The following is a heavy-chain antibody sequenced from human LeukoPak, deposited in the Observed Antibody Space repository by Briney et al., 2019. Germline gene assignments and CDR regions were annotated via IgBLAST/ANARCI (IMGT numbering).Heavy chain of an antibody. CDR2: IYYSGST. CDR1: GGSISSGGYY. Sequence: SQTLSLTCTVSGGSISSGGYYWSWIRQHPGKGLEWIGYIYYSGSTYYNPSLKSRVTISVDTSKNQFSLKLSSVTAADTAVHYCARANYDSSGYYYVDWFDPWGQGTLVTVSS. D-gene: IGHD3-22*01. J-gene: IGHJ5*02. V-gene: IGHV4-31*03. CDR3: ARANYDSSGYYYVDWFDP.